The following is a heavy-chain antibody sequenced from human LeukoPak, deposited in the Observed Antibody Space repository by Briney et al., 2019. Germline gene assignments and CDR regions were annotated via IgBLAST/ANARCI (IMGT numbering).Heavy chain of an antibody. V-gene: IGHV3-21*04. CDR1: GFTFSSYS. J-gene: IGHJ3*02. Sequence: GGSLRLSCAASGFTFSSYSMNWVRQAPGKGLEWVSSISSSSSYIYYADSVKGRFTISRDNAKNSLYLQMNSLRAEDTAVYYCARDLDYDSSAYYLPDAFNIWGQGTMVTVSS. D-gene: IGHD3-22*01. CDR2: ISSSSSYI. CDR3: ARDLDYDSSAYYLPDAFNI.